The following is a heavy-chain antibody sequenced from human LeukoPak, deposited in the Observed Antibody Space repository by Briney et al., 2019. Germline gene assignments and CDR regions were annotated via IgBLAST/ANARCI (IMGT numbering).Heavy chain of an antibody. V-gene: IGHV5-51*01. CDR1: GYGFTSYW. CDR2: IYPGDSDT. J-gene: IGHJ4*02. D-gene: IGHD3-22*01. Sequence: GEALKISCKGSGYGFTSYWIGWVRPMPGKGLGGMGIIYPGDSDTRYSPSFQGQVTISADKSISTAYLQWSSLKASDTAMYYCARRKTSFYDSSGYEDYFDYWGQGTLVTVSS. CDR3: ARRKTSFYDSSGYEDYFDY.